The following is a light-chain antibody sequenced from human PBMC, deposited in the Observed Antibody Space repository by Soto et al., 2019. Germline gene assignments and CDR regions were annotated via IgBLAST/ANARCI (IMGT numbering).Light chain of an antibody. V-gene: IGLV2-14*03. Sequence: QSALTQPASVSGSPGQSITISCTGTSDDVGGYNYVSWYQQHSGKAPKLIIYEVTNRPSGVSNLFSCSKSGNTASLTISGLQADDEADYHCSSYTSHYTRVFGTGTKLTVL. CDR3: SSYTSHYTRV. CDR2: EVT. J-gene: IGLJ1*01. CDR1: SDDVGGYNY.